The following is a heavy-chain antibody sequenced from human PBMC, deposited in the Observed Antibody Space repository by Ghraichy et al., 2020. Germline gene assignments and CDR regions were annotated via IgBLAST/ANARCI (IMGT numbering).Heavy chain of an antibody. CDR2: ITVSGGTT. CDR3: AKDVRGDSVWFRAENDY. J-gene: IGHJ4*02. V-gene: IGHV3-23*01. CDR1: GFTFSSYP. Sequence: GGSLRLSCAASGFTFSSYPMTWVRQAPGKGLEWVSSITVSGGTTYYADSVKGRFTMSRDNSRNTLFLQMNSLRAEDTALYYCAKDVRGDSVWFRAENDYWGRGTLVTVSS. D-gene: IGHD3-10*02.